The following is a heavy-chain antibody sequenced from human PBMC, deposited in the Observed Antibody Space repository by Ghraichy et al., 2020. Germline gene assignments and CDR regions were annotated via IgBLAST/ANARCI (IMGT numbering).Heavy chain of an antibody. CDR2: IIPIFGSS. V-gene: IGHV1-69*13. D-gene: IGHD3-22*01. CDR1: GGTFSSYA. J-gene: IGHJ3*02. Sequence: SVKVSCKASGGTFSSYAISWVRQAPGQGLEWMGKIIPIFGSSKYAQRFQGRVTITADGSTRTAYMELRSLRSEDTAMYYCAREHTGYYYDSSDYAAAFDIWGQGTMVTVSS. CDR3: AREHTGYYYDSSDYAAAFDI.